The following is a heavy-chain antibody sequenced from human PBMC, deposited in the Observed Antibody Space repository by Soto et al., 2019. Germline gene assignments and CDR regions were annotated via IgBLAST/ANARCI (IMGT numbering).Heavy chain of an antibody. V-gene: IGHV3-48*02. CDR2: IRTISSAI. D-gene: IGHD2-15*01. CDR3: ARETPSFDS. Sequence: QLVESGGGLVQPGGSLRLSCAASGFTFSDYPMNWVRQAPGKGLWGVSSIRTISSAIYFADSVRGRFTISRDNARNPLYLQMTSLRDEDTAVYYCARETPSFDSWGQGTLVTVSS. J-gene: IGHJ4*02. CDR1: GFTFSDYP.